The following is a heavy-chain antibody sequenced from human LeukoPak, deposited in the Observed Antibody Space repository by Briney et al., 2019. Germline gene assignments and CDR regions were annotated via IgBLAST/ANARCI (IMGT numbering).Heavy chain of an antibody. CDR3: ARGILEGLSNYFDY. D-gene: IGHD2-21*01. V-gene: IGHV3-9*01. CDR1: GFTFDDYA. CDR2: ISWNSGSI. Sequence: PGGSLRLSCAASGFTFDDYAMHWVRQAPGKGLEWVSGISWNSGSIGYADSVKGRFTISRDNSKNTLYLQMNSLRAEDTAVYYCARGILEGLSNYFDYWGQGTLVTVSS. J-gene: IGHJ4*02.